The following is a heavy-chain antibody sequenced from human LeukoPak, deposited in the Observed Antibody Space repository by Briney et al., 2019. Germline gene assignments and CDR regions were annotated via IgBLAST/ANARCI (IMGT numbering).Heavy chain of an antibody. CDR3: ARVVGDYGDYSYFDY. D-gene: IGHD4-17*01. CDR1: GGSFSGYY. CDR2: INHSGST. V-gene: IGHV4-34*01. J-gene: IGHJ4*02. Sequence: SETLSLTCTVSGGSFSGYYWSWIRQPPGKGLEWIGEINHSGSTNYNPSLKSRVTISVDTSKNQFSLKLSSVTAADTAVYYCARVVGDYGDYSYFDYWGQGTLVTVSS.